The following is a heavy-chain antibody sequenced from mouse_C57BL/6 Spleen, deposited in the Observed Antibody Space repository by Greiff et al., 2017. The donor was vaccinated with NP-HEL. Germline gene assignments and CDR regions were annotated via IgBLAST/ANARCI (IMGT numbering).Heavy chain of an antibody. V-gene: IGHV1-19*01. J-gene: IGHJ2*01. CDR3: ARSGSSYGDYFDY. CDR2: INPYNGGT. Sequence: VQLKQSGPVLVKPGASVKMSCKASGYTFTDYYMNWVKQSHGKSLEWIGVINPYNGGTSYNQKFKGKATLTVDKSSSTAYMELNSLTSEDSAVYYCARSGSSYGDYFDYWGQGTTLTVSS. CDR1: GYTFTDYY. D-gene: IGHD1-1*01.